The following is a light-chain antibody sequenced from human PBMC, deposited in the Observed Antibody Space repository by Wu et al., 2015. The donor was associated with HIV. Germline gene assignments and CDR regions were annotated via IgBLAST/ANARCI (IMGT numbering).Light chain of an antibody. Sequence: EIVLTQFPATLSLSPGERATLSCRASQSVASFLAWYQQKPGQAPRLLIYDASNRATGIPARFSSSGSGTDFTLTISSLEPEDFAVYYCQQRRYWPLYTFGQGTKLEIK. CDR3: QQRRYWPLYT. V-gene: IGKV3-11*01. J-gene: IGKJ2*01. CDR1: QSVASF. CDR2: DAS.